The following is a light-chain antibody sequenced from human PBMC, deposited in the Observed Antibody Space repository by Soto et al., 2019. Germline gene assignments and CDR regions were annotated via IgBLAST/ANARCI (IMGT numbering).Light chain of an antibody. J-gene: IGKJ1*01. Sequence: EIVMTQSPDTLSVSPGERATLSCRASQSISSNLAWYQQKPGQAPRLLIYGASTRATGIPARFSGSGSGTAFTLTISSLQSEDFAVYSCQQYNNWPPWTFGQGTKVEIK. V-gene: IGKV3-15*01. CDR1: QSISSN. CDR2: GAS. CDR3: QQYNNWPPWT.